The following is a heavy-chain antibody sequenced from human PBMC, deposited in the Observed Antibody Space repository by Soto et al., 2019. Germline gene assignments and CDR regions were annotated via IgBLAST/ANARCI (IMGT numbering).Heavy chain of an antibody. D-gene: IGHD3-9*01. J-gene: IGHJ6*02. V-gene: IGHV3-74*01. CDR3: ARGDYDILTGYYYYYYGMDV. CDR2: INSDGSST. Sequence: GGFQRLSCAAAGFNFSSYWRHWVRQAPGKGLVWVSRINSDGSSTSYADSVKGRFTISRDNAKNTLYLQMNSLRAEDTAVYYCARGDYDILTGYYYYYYGMDVWGQGTTVTVSS. CDR1: GFNFSSYW.